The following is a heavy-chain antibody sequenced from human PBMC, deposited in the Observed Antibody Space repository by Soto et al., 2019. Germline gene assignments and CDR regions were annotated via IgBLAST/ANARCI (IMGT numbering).Heavy chain of an antibody. Sequence: CDAAGVTVGDHVIRRVRQAPGKGLEWVSVIYSGGSTYYADSVKGRFTISRDISKNTLYLQINTLRAEDTAVDFCARGCSGSGMDVWGQGTTVTVSS. V-gene: IGHV3-53*01. CDR3: ARGCSGSGMDV. J-gene: IGHJ6*02. D-gene: IGHD3-22*01. CDR1: GVTVGDHV. CDR2: IYSGGST.